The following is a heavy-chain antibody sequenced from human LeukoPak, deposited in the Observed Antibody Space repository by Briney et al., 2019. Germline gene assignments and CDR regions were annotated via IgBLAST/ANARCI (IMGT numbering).Heavy chain of an antibody. CDR1: GFTFSSYV. D-gene: IGHD3-22*01. Sequence: PGGSLRLSCAASGFTFSSYVMHWVRQAPAKGLEWAAFIRDDGSNNYYPDSVKGRFTISRDNSKNTLYLQMNSLRAEDTAVYYCAGGAGRYYDSRGYYIDFWGQGTLVTVSS. V-gene: IGHV3-30*02. J-gene: IGHJ4*02. CDR2: IRDDGSNN. CDR3: AGGAGRYYDSRGYYIDF.